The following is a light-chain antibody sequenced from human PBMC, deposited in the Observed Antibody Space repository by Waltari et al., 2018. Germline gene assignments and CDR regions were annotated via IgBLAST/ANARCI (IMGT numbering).Light chain of an antibody. CDR1: QSVNAW. CDR2: TAS. Sequence: DIQMTQSPSTLSASVGDRVTITCRASQSVNAWLAWYQQKPGKAPKLFIYTASNLERGVPSRVRRRGLGNEFPSAFRQLQPEDFATYYCQQYSSYPWTFGQGT. CDR3: QQYSSYPWT. J-gene: IGKJ1*01. V-gene: IGKV1-5*03.